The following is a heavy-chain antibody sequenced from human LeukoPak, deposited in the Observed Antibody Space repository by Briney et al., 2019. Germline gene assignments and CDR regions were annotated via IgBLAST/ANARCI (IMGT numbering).Heavy chain of an antibody. CDR1: GFIFSDFD. V-gene: IGHV3-23*01. CDR3: ARAVAVALDY. Sequence: GGSLRLSCAASGFIFSDFDMSWVRQAPGKGLEWVSAISHSDRSTYYADSVKGRFTISRDNSKNTLYLEMNSLRADDTAVYYCARAVAVALDYWGQGTLVTVSS. J-gene: IGHJ4*02. CDR2: ISHSDRST. D-gene: IGHD6-19*01.